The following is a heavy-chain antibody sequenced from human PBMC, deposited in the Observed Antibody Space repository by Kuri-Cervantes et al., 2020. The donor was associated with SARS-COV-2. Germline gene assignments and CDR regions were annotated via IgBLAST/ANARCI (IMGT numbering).Heavy chain of an antibody. Sequence: SETLSLTCAVYGGSFSGYSWTWIRQPPGKGLEWIGRIYTSGSTNYNPSLKSRVTMSVDTSKNQFSLKLSSVTAADTAVYYCAREGDTNWNYNWFDPWGQGTLVTVSS. V-gene: IGHV4-59*10. CDR2: IYTSGST. J-gene: IGHJ5*02. CDR1: GGSFSGYS. CDR3: AREGDTNWNYNWFDP. D-gene: IGHD1-7*01.